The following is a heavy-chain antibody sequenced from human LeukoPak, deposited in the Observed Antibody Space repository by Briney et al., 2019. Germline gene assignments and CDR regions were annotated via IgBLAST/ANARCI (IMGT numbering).Heavy chain of an antibody. J-gene: IGHJ4*02. CDR3: AREGLLWFGNYYFDY. D-gene: IGHD3-10*01. CDR1: GCTFTSYG. V-gene: IGHV1-18*01. Sequence: ASVKVSCKASGCTFTSYGISWVRQAPGQGLEWMGWISAYNGNTNYAQKLQGRVTMTTDTSTSTAYMELRSLRSDDTAVYYCAREGLLWFGNYYFDYWGQGTLVTVSS. CDR2: ISAYNGNT.